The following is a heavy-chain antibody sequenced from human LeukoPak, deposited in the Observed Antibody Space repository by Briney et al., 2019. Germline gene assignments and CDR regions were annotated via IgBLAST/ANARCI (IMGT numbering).Heavy chain of an antibody. D-gene: IGHD3-9*01. J-gene: IGHJ5*02. V-gene: IGHV4-34*01. CDR2: INHSGST. CDR3: ARERLTPRRWFDP. CDR1: GGSFSGYY. Sequence: PSETLSLTCAVYGGSFSGYYWSWIRQPPGKGLEWIGEINHSGSTNYNPSLKSRVTISVDTSKNQFSLKLSSVTAADTAVYYCARERLTPRRWFDPWGQGTLVTVSS.